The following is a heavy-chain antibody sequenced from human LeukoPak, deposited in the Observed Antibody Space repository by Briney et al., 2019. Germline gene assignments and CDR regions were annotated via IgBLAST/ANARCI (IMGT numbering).Heavy chain of an antibody. CDR2: IIPIFGTA. D-gene: IGHD3-10*01. J-gene: IGHJ4*02. CDR3: ARTGGLEFDY. V-gene: IGHV1-69*06. CDR1: GYTFTGHY. Sequence: ASVKVSCKASGYTFTGHYMHWVRQGPGQGLEWMGGIIPIFGTANYAQKFQGRVTITADKSTSTAYMELSSLRSEDTAVYYCARTGGLEFDYWGQGTLVTVSS.